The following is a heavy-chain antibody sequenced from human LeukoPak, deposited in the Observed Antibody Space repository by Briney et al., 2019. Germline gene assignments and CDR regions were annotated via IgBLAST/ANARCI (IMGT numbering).Heavy chain of an antibody. CDR3: ARGSIAVRRVAYWFDP. Sequence: ASVKVSCKVSGYTLTELSMHWVRQAPGKGLEWMGGFDPEDGETIYAQKFQGRVTMTEDTSTDTAYMELSSLRSEDTAVYYCARGSIAVRRVAYWFDPWGQGTLVTVSS. V-gene: IGHV1-24*01. CDR2: FDPEDGET. J-gene: IGHJ5*02. D-gene: IGHD6-6*01. CDR1: GYTLTELS.